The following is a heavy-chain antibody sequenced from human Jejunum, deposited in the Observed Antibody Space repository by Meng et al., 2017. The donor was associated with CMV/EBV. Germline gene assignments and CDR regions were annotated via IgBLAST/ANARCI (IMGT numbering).Heavy chain of an antibody. J-gene: IGHJ3*02. CDR1: AFTFSDYW. CDR2: INNDGGTT. Sequence: SAFTFSDYWMHWVRLAPGKGLVWVSRINNDGGTTVYADSVKGRFTISRDNAKNTLSLQMNSLRGEDTAVYYCAREQSSSYAFDIWGQGTVVTVSS. D-gene: IGHD6-6*01. V-gene: IGHV3-74*03. CDR3: AREQSSSYAFDI.